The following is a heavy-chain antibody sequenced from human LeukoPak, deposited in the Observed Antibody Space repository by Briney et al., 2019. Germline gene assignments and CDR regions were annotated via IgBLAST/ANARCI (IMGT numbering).Heavy chain of an antibody. D-gene: IGHD6-19*01. CDR2: INPNSGGT. CDR1: GYTFTGYY. V-gene: IGHV1-2*02. Sequence: ASVKVSCKASGYTFTGYYMHWVRQAPGQGLEWMGWINPNSGGTNYAQKFQGRVTMTRDTSISTAYMELSRLRSDDTAVYYCARLGSGSTNWFDPWGQGTLVTVSS. CDR3: ARLGSGSTNWFDP. J-gene: IGHJ5*02.